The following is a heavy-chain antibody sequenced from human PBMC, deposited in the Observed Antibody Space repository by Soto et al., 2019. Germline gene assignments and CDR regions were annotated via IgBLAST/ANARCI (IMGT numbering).Heavy chain of an antibody. CDR2: IVNDGSEQ. Sequence: QVQLVESGGGVVRPGGSLRLSCTATGFSFRTHGMHWVRQAPGKGLEWVAVIVNDGSEQGHADSVEGRFTISRDDDRNIRWLQMNYLRAEDTARCFCAKDDRCDDKGLDHWGQGTLVTVSS. CDR1: GFSFRTHG. D-gene: IGHD2-21*01. CDR3: AKDDRCDDKGLDH. J-gene: IGHJ4*02. V-gene: IGHV3-33*06.